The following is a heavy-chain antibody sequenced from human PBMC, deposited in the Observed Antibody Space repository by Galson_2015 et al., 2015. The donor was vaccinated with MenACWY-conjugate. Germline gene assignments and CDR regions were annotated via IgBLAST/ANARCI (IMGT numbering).Heavy chain of an antibody. D-gene: IGHD1-1*01. CDR2: IYWDGNT. CDR1: GFTVSSNF. Sequence: SLRLSCAASGFTVSSNFMNWLRLAPGKGPEWVADIYWDGNTYYADSVRGRFTISRDNSKNTLYLQMNGLRVEGTAVYYCTREDNWAFHYWGRGTLVTVSS. V-gene: IGHV3-53*01. CDR3: TREDNWAFHY. J-gene: IGHJ4*02.